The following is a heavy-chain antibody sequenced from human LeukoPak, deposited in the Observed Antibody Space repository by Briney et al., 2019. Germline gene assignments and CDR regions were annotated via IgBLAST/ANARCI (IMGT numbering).Heavy chain of an antibody. CDR3: AKKSLDTEQRNYNYYGMDV. CDR2: ISYDGSKK. CDR1: RFTFRAYG. J-gene: IGHJ6*02. D-gene: IGHD6-19*01. V-gene: IGHV3-30*18. Sequence: GGSLRLSCAASRFTFRAYGMHWVRQAPGKGLEWVAVISYDGSKKYYGDFVKGRFTISRDNSKNTLYLQMNSLRAEDTAVYYCAKKSLDTEQRNYNYYGMDVWGQGTTVTVSS.